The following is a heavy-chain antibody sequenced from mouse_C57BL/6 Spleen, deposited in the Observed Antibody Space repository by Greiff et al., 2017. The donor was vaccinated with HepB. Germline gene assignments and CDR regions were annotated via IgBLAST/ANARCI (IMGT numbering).Heavy chain of an antibody. CDR2: IYPSSGNT. D-gene: IGHD3-3*01. V-gene: IGHV1-81*01. CDR1: GYTFTSYG. J-gene: IGHJ2*01. CDR3: ARWGPSYYFDY. Sequence: QVQLKQSGAELARPGASVKLSCKASGYTFTSYGISWVKQRTGQGLEWIGEIYPSSGNTYYNEKFKGKATLTADKSSSTAYMELRSLTSEDSAVYFCARWGPSYYFDYWGQGTTLTVSS.